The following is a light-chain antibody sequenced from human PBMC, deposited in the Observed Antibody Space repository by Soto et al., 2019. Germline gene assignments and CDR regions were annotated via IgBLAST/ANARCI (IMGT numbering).Light chain of an antibody. CDR3: SSYTSDTTVV. CDR2: DVS. CDR1: SSEVGGYNY. J-gene: IGLJ1*01. Sequence: QSALPPPASVPGSPGQSITISCTGTSSEVGGYNYVSWYQQEPGKAPKLLICDVSNRTSGVSNRFAGSKSGNTASLTISGRQAEDEADYYFSSYTSDTTVVVCTGTKVTVL. V-gene: IGLV2-14*01.